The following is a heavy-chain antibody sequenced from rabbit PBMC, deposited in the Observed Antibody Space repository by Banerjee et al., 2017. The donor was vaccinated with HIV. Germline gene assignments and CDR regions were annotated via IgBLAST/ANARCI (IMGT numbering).Heavy chain of an antibody. CDR2: IYVGSSVRL. V-gene: IGHV1S45*01. J-gene: IGHJ4*01. D-gene: IGHD2-1*01. CDR3: ARTYGGAAETAVTNFNL. CDR1: GIDFSSYG. Sequence: QELLVESGGGLVTLGGSLKLSCKASGIDFSSYGISWVRQAPGKGLEWIAYIYVGSSVRLYYASWAKGRFTISKTASTTVTLQMTSLTAADTATYFCARTYGGAAETAVTNFNLWGQGTLVTVS.